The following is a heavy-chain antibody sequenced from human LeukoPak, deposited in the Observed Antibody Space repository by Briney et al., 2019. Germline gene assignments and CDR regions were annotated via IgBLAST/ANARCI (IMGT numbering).Heavy chain of an antibody. D-gene: IGHD3-3*01. V-gene: IGHV4-4*07. CDR1: GGSISGYY. CDR2: IYTSGST. Sequence: SETLSLTCTVSGGSISGYYWSWIRQPAGKGLEWIGRIYTSGSTNYNPSLKSRVTMSVDTSKNQFSLKLSSVTAADTAVYYCARDPQFWSGYYYYYYMDVWGKGTTVTVSS. J-gene: IGHJ6*03. CDR3: ARDPQFWSGYYYYYYMDV.